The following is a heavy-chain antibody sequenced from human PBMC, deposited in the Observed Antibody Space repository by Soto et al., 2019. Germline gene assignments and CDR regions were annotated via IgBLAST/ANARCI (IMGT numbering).Heavy chain of an antibody. Sequence: GESLKICCKGSGYSFTSYWIGWVRQMPGKGLEWMGIIYPGDSDTRYSPSFQGQVTISADKSISTAYLQWSSLKASDTAIYYCVGRGINSAYGTDVWGQGTTVTVPS. D-gene: IGHD3-10*01. CDR2: IYPGDSDT. V-gene: IGHV5-51*01. J-gene: IGHJ6*02. CDR1: GYSFTSYW. CDR3: VGRGINSAYGTDV.